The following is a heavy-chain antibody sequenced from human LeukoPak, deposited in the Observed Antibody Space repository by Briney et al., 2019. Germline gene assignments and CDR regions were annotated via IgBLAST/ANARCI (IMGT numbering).Heavy chain of an antibody. CDR1: GFTFSNYW. V-gene: IGHV3-7*03. J-gene: IGHJ6*04. CDR3: ARKAYAMDV. Sequence: GGSLRLSCAASGFTFSNYWMSWVRQAPGKGLEWVANMKQDGSEKYYVDSVKGRFTISRDNAKNSLYLQMNSLRVEDTAVYYCARKAYAMDVWGKGTTVTVS. CDR2: MKQDGSEK.